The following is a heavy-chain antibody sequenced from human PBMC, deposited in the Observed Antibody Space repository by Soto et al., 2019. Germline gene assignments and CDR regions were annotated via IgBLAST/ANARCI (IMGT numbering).Heavy chain of an antibody. D-gene: IGHD2-15*01. CDR3: ARRAHVVVIAATNYYFDY. Sequence: QVQLQESGLGLVKPSQTLSLTCTVSDGSISSGDYYWTWIRQPPGKGLEWIGYIHYSGSTYYNPSLKSRVTISEDTSKNQFSLKLNSVTVADTAVYYCARRAHVVVIAATNYYFDYWGQGVLVTVSS. CDR2: IHYSGST. CDR1: DGSISSGDYY. J-gene: IGHJ4*02. V-gene: IGHV4-30-4*01.